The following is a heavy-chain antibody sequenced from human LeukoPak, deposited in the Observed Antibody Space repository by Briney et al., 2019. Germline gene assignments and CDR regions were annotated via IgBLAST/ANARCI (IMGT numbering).Heavy chain of an antibody. CDR3: ARESGYSFNL. CDR2: ISSTASMI. Sequence: SGGSLRLSCAASGFTFSGYYMSWIRQAPWKGLEWVSYISSTASMIYYADSVKGRFTISRDNAKSSLYLQMNSLRAEDTAVYYCARESGYSFNLWGQGTLVTVSS. V-gene: IGHV3-11*01. CDR1: GFTFSGYY. J-gene: IGHJ5*02. D-gene: IGHD5-18*01.